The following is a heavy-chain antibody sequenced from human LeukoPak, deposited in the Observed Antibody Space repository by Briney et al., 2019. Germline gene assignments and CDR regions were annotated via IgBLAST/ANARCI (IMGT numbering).Heavy chain of an antibody. J-gene: IGHJ6*03. Sequence: SETLSLTCSVSDDSITMYYWTWIRQPPGKGLEWIGYVDHTGSTNFNPSLNGRVSISRDTTNNLFSLKLRSVTAADTAVYCARGRVSSSTWYSTYYYYFYMDVWGKGTTVTVSS. CDR3: ARGRVSSSTWYSTYYYYFYMDV. CDR2: VDHTGST. V-gene: IGHV4-59*01. D-gene: IGHD1-1*01. CDR1: DDSITMYY.